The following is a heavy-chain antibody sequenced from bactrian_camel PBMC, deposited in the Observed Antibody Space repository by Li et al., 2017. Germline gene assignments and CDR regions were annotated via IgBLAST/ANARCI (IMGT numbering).Heavy chain of an antibody. V-gene: IGHV3S53*01. CDR3: AAGHLIMCTAFAIPSFPD. D-gene: IGHD6*01. CDR1: GDTVSSTD. J-gene: IGHJ4*01. CDR2: MDKVGRT. Sequence: QVQLVESGGGSVEAGGPLTLSCALSGDTVSSTDMVWFRQGPGKEREGVAHMDKVGRTRYATSVQGRFRISKDTAKNTLDLQMDSLTPDDTAMYYCAAGHLIMCTAFAIPSFPDRGQGTQVTVS.